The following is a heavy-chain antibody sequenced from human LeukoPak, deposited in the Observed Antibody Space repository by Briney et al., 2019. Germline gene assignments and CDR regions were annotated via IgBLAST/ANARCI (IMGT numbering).Heavy chain of an antibody. V-gene: IGHV1-46*01. J-gene: IGHJ3*02. CDR2: INPSGGTT. CDR1: GSTFTTYY. CDR3: ARTIAAGTRDAFNI. D-gene: IGHD6-25*01. Sequence: ASVKVSCTASGSTFTTYYLHWVRQAPGHGLEWVGIINPSGGTTSYALKFQGRVTMTRDTSTRTVYMELSSPRSEDSTVYYCARTIAAGTRDAFNIWGQGTMVTVSS.